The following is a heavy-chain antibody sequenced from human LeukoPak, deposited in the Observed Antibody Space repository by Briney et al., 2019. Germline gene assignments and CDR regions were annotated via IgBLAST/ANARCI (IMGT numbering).Heavy chain of an antibody. V-gene: IGHV4-39*01. D-gene: IGHD1-1*01. CDR2: SDDSGRT. CDR3: KTRGWIWNGEHDY. Sequence: SETLSLTCAVSGGSIARSHYYWSWIRQPPGKGLGWIGSSDDSGRTYYNPSLKGRVTISVDTTKNQFSLKANSVTAADMAVYYCKTRGWIWNGEHDYWRQGTLVTVSS. CDR1: GGSIARSHYY. J-gene: IGHJ4*02.